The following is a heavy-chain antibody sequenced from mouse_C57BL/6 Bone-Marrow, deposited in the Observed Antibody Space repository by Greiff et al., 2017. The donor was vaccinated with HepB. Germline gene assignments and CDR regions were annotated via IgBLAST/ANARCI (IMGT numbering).Heavy chain of an antibody. Sequence: EVQLQQSGPELVKPGASVKISCKASGYTFTDYYMNWVQQSHGKSLEWIGDINPNNGGTSYNQKFKGKATLTVDKSSSTAYMESRSLTSEDSAVYYCARYGLRGYFDYWGQGTTLTVSS. V-gene: IGHV1-26*01. CDR2: INPNNGGT. J-gene: IGHJ2*01. CDR3: ARYGLRGYFDY. D-gene: IGHD1-1*01. CDR1: GYTFTDYY.